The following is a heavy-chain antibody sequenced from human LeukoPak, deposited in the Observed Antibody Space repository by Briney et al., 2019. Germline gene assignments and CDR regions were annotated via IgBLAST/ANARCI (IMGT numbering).Heavy chain of an antibody. CDR1: GYTFTNYG. CDR3: ARVIVPAAYFDY. CDR2: ISAYNGNT. J-gene: IGHJ4*02. D-gene: IGHD2-2*01. V-gene: IGHV1-18*01. Sequence: ASVKVSCKASGYTFTNYGISWVRQAPGQGLEWMGWISAYNGNTNYAHQLQGRVTMTTDASTSTAYMELRSLRSDDTAVYYCARVIVPAAYFDYWGQGTLVTVSS.